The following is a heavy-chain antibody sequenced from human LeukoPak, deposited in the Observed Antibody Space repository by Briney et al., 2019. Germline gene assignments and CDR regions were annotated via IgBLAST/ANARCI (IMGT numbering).Heavy chain of an antibody. CDR1: GYTFTAFY. J-gene: IGHJ6*02. CDR3: ARDVSSDIVVVPAAFYYYYGMDV. Sequence: ASVKVSCKASGYTFTAFYMHWVRQAPGQGLEWMGWVNPNSGGTNYAQKFQGRVTMTRDTSISTAYMELSRLRSDDTAVYYCARDVSSDIVVVPAAFYYYYGMDVWGQGTTVTVSS. CDR2: VNPNSGGT. V-gene: IGHV1-2*02. D-gene: IGHD2-2*01.